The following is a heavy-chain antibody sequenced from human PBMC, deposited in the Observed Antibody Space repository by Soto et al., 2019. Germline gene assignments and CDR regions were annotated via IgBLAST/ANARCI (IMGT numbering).Heavy chain of an antibody. CDR1: GYTFTSYH. CDR3: ARDTPPTDY. J-gene: IGHJ4*02. CDR2: ISAYNTNT. V-gene: IGHV1-18*01. Sequence: QVQLVQSGAEVKKPGASVKVSCKTSGYTFTSYHISWVRQAPGQGLEWMGWISAYNTNTNYAQKFQGRVTMTTDTLTSTAYIELRSLRSDDTAVYYCARDTPPTDYWGQGTLVTVS.